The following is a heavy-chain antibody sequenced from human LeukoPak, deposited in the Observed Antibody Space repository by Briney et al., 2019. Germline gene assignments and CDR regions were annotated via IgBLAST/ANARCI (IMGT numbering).Heavy chain of an antibody. Sequence: PSETLSLTCTVSGGSISRTNDYWAWIRQPPGKGLEWIGCIKHSGNTFYNPSLKSRVTISVDTTKNQFSLKLSSVTAADTAVYYCARSEYGDYEDHPFDYWGQGTLVTVSS. V-gene: IGHV4-39*01. CDR3: ARSEYGDYEDHPFDY. CDR1: GGSISRTNDY. D-gene: IGHD4-17*01. J-gene: IGHJ4*02. CDR2: IKHSGNT.